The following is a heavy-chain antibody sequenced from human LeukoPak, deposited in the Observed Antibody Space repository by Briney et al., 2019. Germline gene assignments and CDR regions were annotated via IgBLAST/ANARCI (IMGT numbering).Heavy chain of an antibody. CDR2: ISFDGTNK. D-gene: IGHD1-14*01. CDR1: GFTFSHYA. Sequence: GRSLRLSCAASGFTFSHYAMHWVRQAPGKGLEWVAVISFDGTNKFYADSVKGRFTISRDNSKNTLYLQMNSLRAEDTAVYYCAKGGGITDYARFDYWGQGTLVTVSS. V-gene: IGHV3-30*18. J-gene: IGHJ4*02. CDR3: AKGGGITDYARFDY.